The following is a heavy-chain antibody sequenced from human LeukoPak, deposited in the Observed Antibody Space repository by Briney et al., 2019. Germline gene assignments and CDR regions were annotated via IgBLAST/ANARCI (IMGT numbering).Heavy chain of an antibody. CDR2: INPNSGGT. J-gene: IGHJ4*02. CDR3: ARGGEPKWELLYQDY. D-gene: IGHD1-26*01. CDR1: GYIFVDFY. Sequence: GASVKVSCKASGYIFVDFYMYWVRQAPGQGLEWMCWINPNSGGTSSAQKFQGRVTLTRDTSISTAFMELNSLRSDDTAVYYCARGGEPKWELLYQDYWGQGTLVTVSS. V-gene: IGHV1-2*02.